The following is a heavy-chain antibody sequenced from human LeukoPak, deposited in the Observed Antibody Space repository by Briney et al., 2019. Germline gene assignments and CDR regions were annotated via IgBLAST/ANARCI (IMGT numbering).Heavy chain of an antibody. CDR1: GASMRTYY. D-gene: IGHD3-10*01. CDR2: IYHSGST. J-gene: IGHJ4*02. V-gene: IGHV4-59*08. Sequence: SETLSLTCTVSGASMRTYYWSWIRQPPGKGLEWIGFIYHSGSTDYNPSLKSRGTLSVDTSKNQFSLKLSSVTAADTAVYYCARLHTLVPYYGVDYWGQGTLVTVSS. CDR3: ARLHTLVPYYGVDY.